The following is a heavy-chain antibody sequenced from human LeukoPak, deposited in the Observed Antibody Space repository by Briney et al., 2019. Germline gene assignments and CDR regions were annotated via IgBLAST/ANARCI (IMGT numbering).Heavy chain of an antibody. J-gene: IGHJ3*01. CDR2: IYTTGST. Sequence: SETLSLACSVSDGSMISYHWSWIRQPAGKGLEWIGRIYTTGSTDYNPSLMSRVTMSVDTSKNQFSLKLRSVTAADTAVYYCARAERTVNVFDSWGQGTIVTVSS. D-gene: IGHD3-10*02. V-gene: IGHV4-4*07. CDR1: DGSMISYH. CDR3: ARAERTVNVFDS.